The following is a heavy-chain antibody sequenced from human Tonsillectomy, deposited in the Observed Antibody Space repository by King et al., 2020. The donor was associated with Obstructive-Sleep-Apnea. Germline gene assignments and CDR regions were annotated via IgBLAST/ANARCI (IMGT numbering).Heavy chain of an antibody. J-gene: IGHJ4*02. CDR3: ARDTSSGSGSHHHFDF. V-gene: IGHV3-48*04. CDR1: GFSFSDFK. Sequence: VQLVESGGGLVQPGGSLRLSCAASGFSFSDFKMNWVRQAPGKGLEWVSYINTGSDDLHYADSVKGRFTISRDNSQSSLYLQMNSLRAEDTAVYYCARDTSSGSGSHHHFDFWGQGTLVTVSS. CDR2: INTGSDDL. D-gene: IGHD3-10*01.